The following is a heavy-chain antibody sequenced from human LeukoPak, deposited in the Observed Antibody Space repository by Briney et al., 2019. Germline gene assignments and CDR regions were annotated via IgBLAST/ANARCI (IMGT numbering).Heavy chain of an antibody. J-gene: IGHJ4*02. V-gene: IGHV4-34*01. CDR3: ARRGRLAPFDY. CDR2: INHSGST. D-gene: IGHD3-16*01. Sequence: TSETLSLTCAVYGGSFSGYYWSWIRQPPGKGLEWIGEINHSGSTNYNPSLKSRVTISVDTSKNQFSLKLSSVTAADTAVYYCARRGRLAPFDYWGQGTLVTVSS. CDR1: GGSFSGYY.